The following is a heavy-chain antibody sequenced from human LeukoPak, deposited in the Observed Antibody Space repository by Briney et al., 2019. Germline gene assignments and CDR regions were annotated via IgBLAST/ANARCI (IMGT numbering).Heavy chain of an antibody. CDR3: AKGDFWSGYFN. CDR1: GFTFSSYW. V-gene: IGHV3-7*03. J-gene: IGHJ4*02. CDR2: IKQDGSEK. D-gene: IGHD3-3*01. Sequence: PGGSPRLSCAASGFTFSSYWMSWVRQAPGKGLEWMANIKQDGSEKYYVDSVKGRFTISRDNAKNSLYLQMNSLRAEDMALYYCAKGDFWSGYFNWGQGTLVTVSS.